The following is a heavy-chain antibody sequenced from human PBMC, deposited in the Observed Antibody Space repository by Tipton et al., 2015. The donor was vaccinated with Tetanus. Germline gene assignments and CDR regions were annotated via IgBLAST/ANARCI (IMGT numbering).Heavy chain of an antibody. CDR3: ARAPGIAVIGTEDSWFDP. CDR2: ISHSGST. D-gene: IGHD6-19*01. J-gene: IGHJ5*02. CDR1: GGSISRGDYS. V-gene: IGHV4-30-2*01. Sequence: TLSLTCVVSGGSISRGDYSWSWLRQPPGKGLEWIGDISHSGSTYYNPSLKSRVTISVDRSKNQFTLKLTSVTAADTAVYYCARAPGIAVIGTEDSWFDPWGQGPLVTVSS.